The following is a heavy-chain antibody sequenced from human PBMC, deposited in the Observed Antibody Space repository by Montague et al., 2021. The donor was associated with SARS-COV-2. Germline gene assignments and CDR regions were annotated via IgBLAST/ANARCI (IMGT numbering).Heavy chain of an antibody. Sequence: SETLSLTCAVSGASISNAFWWSWVRQHPGKGLVWIAEILHSGGSNYNTSLTSRVTITLDYSKNQLSLMLVTVTAADAAGYYCASHPVWQQLITWGQGTLVTVSS. D-gene: IGHD6-13*01. CDR1: GASISNAFW. CDR3: ASHPVWQQLIT. J-gene: IGHJ1*01. V-gene: IGHV4-4*02. CDR2: ILHSGGS.